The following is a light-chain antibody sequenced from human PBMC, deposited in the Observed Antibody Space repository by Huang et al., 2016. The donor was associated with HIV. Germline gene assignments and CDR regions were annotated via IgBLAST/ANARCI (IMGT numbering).Light chain of an antibody. Sequence: EIVLTQSPGTLSLSPGERPTLSCRASKSVSSNYLAWYQQKPGQAPRLLIYGASSRATGIPDRFSGSGSGTDFTLTISRLEPEDFAVYYCQQYGSSPYTFGQGTKLEI. V-gene: IGKV3-20*01. J-gene: IGKJ2*01. CDR3: QQYGSSPYT. CDR1: KSVSSNY. CDR2: GAS.